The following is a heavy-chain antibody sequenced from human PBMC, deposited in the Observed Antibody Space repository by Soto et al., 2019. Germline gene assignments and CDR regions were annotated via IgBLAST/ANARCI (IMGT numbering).Heavy chain of an antibody. CDR2: FSGSGGST. CDR3: ARAPGEDYYGMDV. V-gene: IGHV3-23*01. CDR1: GCTLSSYA. J-gene: IGHJ6*02. Sequence: GGSLRLSCAASGCTLSSYAMSWVRQAPGKGLEWVSAFSGSGGSTYYADSVKGRFTISRDNSKNTLYLQMNSLRAEDTAVYYCARAPGEDYYGMDVWGRGTTVTVSS.